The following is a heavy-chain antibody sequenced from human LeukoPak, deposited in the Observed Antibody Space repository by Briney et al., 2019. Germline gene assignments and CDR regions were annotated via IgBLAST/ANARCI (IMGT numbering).Heavy chain of an antibody. CDR1: GFTFSRYA. D-gene: IGHD4-23*01. V-gene: IGHV3-64*01. CDR2: ISSNGGRT. CDR3: ARHDYHSNSDAFDV. J-gene: IGHJ3*01. Sequence: GGSLRLSCAASGFTFSRYAMHWVRQAPGKGLEYVSAISSNGGRTYYENSVKGRFTISRDNSKNTLYLQMGSLRAEDMAVYYCARHDYHSNSDAFDVWGQGTMVTVSS.